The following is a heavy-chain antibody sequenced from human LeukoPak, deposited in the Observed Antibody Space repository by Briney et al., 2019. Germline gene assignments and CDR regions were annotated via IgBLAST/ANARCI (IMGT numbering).Heavy chain of an antibody. J-gene: IGHJ4*02. D-gene: IGHD5-12*01. CDR3: AKDPLIDIVATPDY. V-gene: IGHV3-23*01. CDR2: ISGSGGST. Sequence: PGGSLRLSCAASGFTFSSYAMSWVRQAPGKGLEWVSAISGSGGSTYYADSVKGRFTISRDNSKNTLYLQMNSLRAEDTAVYYCAKDPLIDIVATPDYWGQRTLVTVSS. CDR1: GFTFSSYA.